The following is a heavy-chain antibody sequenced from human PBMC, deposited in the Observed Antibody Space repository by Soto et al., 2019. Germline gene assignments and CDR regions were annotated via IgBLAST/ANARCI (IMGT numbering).Heavy chain of an antibody. J-gene: IGHJ4*02. Sequence: SAALPITGTVSGGSISSSYWSCIRQPPGKGLEWIGYIYYSGSTNYNPSLKSRVTISVDTSKNQFSLKLSSVTAADTAVYYCATCLGPHFDYWGQGTLVTVSS. V-gene: IGHV4-59*01. CDR2: IYYSGST. CDR1: GGSISSSY. CDR3: ATCLGPHFDY. D-gene: IGHD2-2*01.